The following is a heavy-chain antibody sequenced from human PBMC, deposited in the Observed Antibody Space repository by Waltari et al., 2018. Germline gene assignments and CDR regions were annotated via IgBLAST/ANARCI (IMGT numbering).Heavy chain of an antibody. CDR2: IKSKTDGGTT. Sequence: EVQLVESGGGLVKTGGSLRLSCAASGFKFSDAWMSWVRQAPGKGLEWAGRIKSKTDGGTTDYAAPVKGRFIISRDDSKNTLYLQMNSLKTEDTAVYYCATLYYYDNRGFDYWGQGTLVTVSS. D-gene: IGHD3-22*01. J-gene: IGHJ4*02. V-gene: IGHV3-15*01. CDR3: ATLYYYDNRGFDY. CDR1: GFKFSDAW.